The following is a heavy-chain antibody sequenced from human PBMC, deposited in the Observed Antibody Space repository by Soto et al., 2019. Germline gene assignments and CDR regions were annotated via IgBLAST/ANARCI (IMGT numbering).Heavy chain of an antibody. CDR1: GGSISSYY. V-gene: IGHV4-59*12. J-gene: IGHJ4*02. D-gene: IGHD6-13*01. CDR2: IYHSGNT. Sequence: SETLSLTCTVSGGSISSYYWSWIRQPPGKGLEWIGYIYHSGNTNYNPSLKSRVTISIDTPKNQFSLKVNSMTAADTAVYFCARATHTSSWSFDYWGQGTLVTVSS. CDR3: ARATHTSSWSFDY.